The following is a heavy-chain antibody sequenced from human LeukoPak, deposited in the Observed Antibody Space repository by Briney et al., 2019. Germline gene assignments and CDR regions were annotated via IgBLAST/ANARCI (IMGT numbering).Heavy chain of an antibody. D-gene: IGHD4-23*01. Sequence: ASVKVSCKASGYTFPSYFMHWVRQAPGQGLEWMGIINPSDVSTSYSQKFQGRVTMSRDTSTSTVYMELSGLRSEDTAVYYCARADGNSHLDPWGQGTLVTVSS. CDR2: INPSDVST. J-gene: IGHJ5*02. CDR1: GYTFPSYF. CDR3: ARADGNSHLDP. V-gene: IGHV1-46*01.